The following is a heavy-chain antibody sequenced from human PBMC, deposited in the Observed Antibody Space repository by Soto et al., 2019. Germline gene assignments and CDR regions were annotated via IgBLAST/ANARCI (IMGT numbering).Heavy chain of an antibody. D-gene: IGHD3-3*01. Sequence: QVQLVQSGAEVKKPGASVKVSCKASGYTFTSYGISWVRQAPGQGLEWMGWISAYNGNTNCAQKLQGRVTMTTDTSTSTAYMELRSLRSDDTAVYYCARGLSYYDFWSGYPRYDAFDIWGQGTMVTVSS. CDR1: GYTFTSYG. J-gene: IGHJ3*02. V-gene: IGHV1-18*01. CDR3: ARGLSYYDFWSGYPRYDAFDI. CDR2: ISAYNGNT.